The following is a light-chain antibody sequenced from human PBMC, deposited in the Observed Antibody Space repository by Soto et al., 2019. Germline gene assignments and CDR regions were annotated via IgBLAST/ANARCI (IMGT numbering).Light chain of an antibody. CDR2: ENN. CDR1: SSNIGNNY. Sequence: QSVLTQPPSVSAAPGQKVTISCSGSSSNIGNNYDSWYQHLPGTAPRLLIFENNKRPSGIPDRFSGSKSGTSATLAITGLRTGDEADDSCGTWDIRLNINWVFGGGTKLTVL. J-gene: IGLJ3*02. V-gene: IGLV1-51*02. CDR3: GTWDIRLNINWV.